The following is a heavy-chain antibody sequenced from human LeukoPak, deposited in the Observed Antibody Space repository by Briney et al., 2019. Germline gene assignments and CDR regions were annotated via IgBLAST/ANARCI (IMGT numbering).Heavy chain of an antibody. Sequence: ASVKVSCKASGYTFTGYYMHWVRQAPGQGLECMGWINPNSGGTNYAQKFQGRVTMTRDTSISTAYMELSRLRSDDTAVYYCARDGPCGSTSCYALDYWGQGTLVTVSS. CDR1: GYTFTGYY. CDR2: INPNSGGT. J-gene: IGHJ4*02. D-gene: IGHD2-2*01. CDR3: ARDGPCGSTSCYALDY. V-gene: IGHV1-2*02.